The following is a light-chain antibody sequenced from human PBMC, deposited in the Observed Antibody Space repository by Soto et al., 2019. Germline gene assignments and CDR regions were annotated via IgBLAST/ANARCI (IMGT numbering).Light chain of an antibody. Sequence: QSALTQPRSVSGSPGQSITISCTGTSSDVGGYNYVSWYRQHPGKAPKLMIYDVSKRPSGVPDRFSGSQSGNTASLTISGLQAEDGADYYCCSYAGSYTQNVFGTGIKLTVL. J-gene: IGLJ1*01. CDR2: DVS. CDR3: CSYAGSYTQNV. V-gene: IGLV2-11*01. CDR1: SSDVGGYNY.